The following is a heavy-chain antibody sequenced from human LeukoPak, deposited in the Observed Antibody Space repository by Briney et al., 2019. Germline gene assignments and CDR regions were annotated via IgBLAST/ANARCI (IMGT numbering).Heavy chain of an antibody. V-gene: IGHV1-69*05. CDR2: IIPIYGTP. CDR3: ARGKLGCYDYHRDA. Sequence: SVKVSCKASGGTLSGYAISLVRQAPGQGLEWMGGIIPIYGTPHSAQKFQGRVKITTEESKSTGFMDLSSLRSGDTAVYYCARGKLGCYDYHRDAWGKGTTVTVSS. CDR1: GGTLSGYA. J-gene: IGHJ6*03. D-gene: IGHD3-16*01.